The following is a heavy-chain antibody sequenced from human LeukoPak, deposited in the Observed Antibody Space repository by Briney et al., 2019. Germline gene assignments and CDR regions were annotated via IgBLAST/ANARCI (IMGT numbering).Heavy chain of an antibody. CDR2: VYYSEST. CDR1: GGSISYYY. Sequence: SETLSLTCTVSGGSISYYYWSWIRQPPGKGLQWIGYVYYSESTNYNPSLKSRVTISGDTSKNQFSLRLSSVTAADTAVYYCARASYSYDINGGVPFDYWGQGTLVTVSS. D-gene: IGHD3-22*01. J-gene: IGHJ4*02. CDR3: ARASYSYDINGGVPFDY. V-gene: IGHV4-59*08.